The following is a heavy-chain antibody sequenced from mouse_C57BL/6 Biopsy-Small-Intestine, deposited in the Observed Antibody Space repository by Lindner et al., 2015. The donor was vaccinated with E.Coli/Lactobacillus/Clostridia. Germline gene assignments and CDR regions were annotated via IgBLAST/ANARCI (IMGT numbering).Heavy chain of an antibody. CDR3: ARRGEDYYAMDY. Sequence: VQLQESGGGLVKPGGSLKLSCAASGFTFSDYGMHWVRQAPEKGLEWIAYISRGGGTIYYADTVKGRFTISRDNAKNTPFLQMTSLRSEDTAMYYCARRGEDYYAMDYWGQGTSVTVSA. CDR2: ISRGGGTI. J-gene: IGHJ4*01. CDR1: GFTFSDYG. V-gene: IGHV5-17*01.